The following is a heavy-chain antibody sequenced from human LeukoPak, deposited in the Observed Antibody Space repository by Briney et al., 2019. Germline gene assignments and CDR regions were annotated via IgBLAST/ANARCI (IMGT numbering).Heavy chain of an antibody. J-gene: IGHJ3*02. CDR1: GYTFTSYG. V-gene: IGHV1-18*01. CDR3: ARDPGYCSSTSCPWAFDI. CDR2: ISAYNGNT. D-gene: IGHD2-2*01. Sequence: ASVKVSCKASGYTFTSYGISWVRQAPGQGLEWMGWISAYNGNTNYAQKLQGRVTVTTDTSTSTAYMELRSLRSDDTAVYYCARDPGYCSSTSCPWAFDIWGQGTMVTVSS.